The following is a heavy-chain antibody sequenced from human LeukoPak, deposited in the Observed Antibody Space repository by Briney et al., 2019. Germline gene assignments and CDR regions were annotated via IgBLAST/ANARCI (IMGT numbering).Heavy chain of an antibody. V-gene: IGHV4-61*09. CDR1: GGSISSGSYY. J-gene: IGHJ6*03. Sequence: SQTLSLTCTVSGGSISSGSYYWSWIRQPAGKRLEWIGHIYRSGSTNYNPSLKSRVTISVDTSKNQFSLKLSSVTAADTAVYYCARALSIAARRYYYYYMDVWGKGTTVTVSS. CDR3: ARALSIAARRYYYYYMDV. D-gene: IGHD6-6*01. CDR2: IYRSGST.